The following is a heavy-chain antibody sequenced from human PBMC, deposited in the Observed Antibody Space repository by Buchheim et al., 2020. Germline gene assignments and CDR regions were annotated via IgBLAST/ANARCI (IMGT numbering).Heavy chain of an antibody. J-gene: IGHJ6*02. V-gene: IGHV4-30-4*01. D-gene: IGHD3-10*01. CDR1: GGSISSGDYY. CDR3: ARDFAPNHYPGSGGNYYCYYGMDV. CDR2: IYYSGST. Sequence: QVQLQESGPGLVKPSQTLSLTCTVSGGSISSGDYYWSWIRQPPGKGLEWIGYIYYSGSTYYNPSLKSLVTISVDTSKNQFSLKLSSVTAADTAVYYCARDFAPNHYPGSGGNYYCYYGMDVWGQGTT.